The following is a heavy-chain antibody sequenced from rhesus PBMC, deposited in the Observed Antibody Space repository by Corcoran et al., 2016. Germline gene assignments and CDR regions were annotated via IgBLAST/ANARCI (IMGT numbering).Heavy chain of an antibody. V-gene: IGHV4-80*01. CDR3: AIEASSGLATDY. D-gene: IGHD6-31*01. Sequence: QVQLQESGPGLVKPSETLSLTCTVPAASISSYWWSWIRQPPGTGLEWIGGIKGNSGNPNYDPSLKSLVTISSDTSKNQFSLRLTSVTAADTAVYYCAIEASSGLATDYWGQGVLVTVSS. CDR2: IKGNSGNP. CDR1: AASISSYW. J-gene: IGHJ4*01.